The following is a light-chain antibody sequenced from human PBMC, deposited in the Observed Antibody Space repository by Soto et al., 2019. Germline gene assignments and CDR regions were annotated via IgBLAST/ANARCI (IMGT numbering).Light chain of an antibody. CDR2: GAS. V-gene: IGKV3-15*01. CDR1: QSVSTN. CDR3: QQYNNWPLT. Sequence: EIVMTQSPATLSVSPGERATLACRASQSVSTNLAWYQQTPGQAPRXLIYGASTRETGIPARFSGSGAGTECTRPISSLQSEDFAVYYCQQYNNWPLTFGGGTKVDIK. J-gene: IGKJ4*01.